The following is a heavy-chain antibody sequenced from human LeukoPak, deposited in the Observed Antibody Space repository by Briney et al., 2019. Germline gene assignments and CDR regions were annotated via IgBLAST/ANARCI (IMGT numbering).Heavy chain of an antibody. Sequence: SETLSLTCAVYGGSFSGYYWSWVRQPPGKGLEWIGVINHGGSTNYNPSLKSRVTISVAMSKDQFSLKLRSGTAADTAVYYCARSGEWNYDFWSAQLGDAFDIWGQGTMVTVSS. CDR3: ARSGEWNYDFWSAQLGDAFDI. CDR1: GGSFSGYY. J-gene: IGHJ3*02. D-gene: IGHD3-3*01. CDR2: INHGGST. V-gene: IGHV4-34*01.